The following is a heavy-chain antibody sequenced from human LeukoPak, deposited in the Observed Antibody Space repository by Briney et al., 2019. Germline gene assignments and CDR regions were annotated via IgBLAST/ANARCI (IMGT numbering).Heavy chain of an antibody. J-gene: IGHJ3*02. CDR2: ISSTSTYI. Sequence: PGGSLRLSCAASGFTFTTYTINWVRQAPGKGLEWVSSISSTSTYIYFADSVKGRFAISRDNAKRSVNLQLNSLTAEDTAVYYCARDAGFVAFDIWGQGTMVSVSS. CDR3: ARDAGFVAFDI. CDR1: GFTFTTYT. V-gene: IGHV3-21*01.